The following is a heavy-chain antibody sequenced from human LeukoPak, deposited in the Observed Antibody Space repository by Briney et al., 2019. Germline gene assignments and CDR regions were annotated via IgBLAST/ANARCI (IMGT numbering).Heavy chain of an antibody. CDR2: IGTYGGDT. CDR3: RRHLWNIFYSSVYNRELDS. D-gene: IGHD2/OR15-2a*01. V-gene: IGHV1-18*01. J-gene: IGHJ5*01. CDR1: TSR. Sequence: TSRIICVRQAPGQGREWMGWIGTYGGDTYYAQKFQGRITVTTETSTPTVYMELRNPRSDDTAVCYCRRHLWNIFYSSVYNRELDSWGQGTLVTVSS.